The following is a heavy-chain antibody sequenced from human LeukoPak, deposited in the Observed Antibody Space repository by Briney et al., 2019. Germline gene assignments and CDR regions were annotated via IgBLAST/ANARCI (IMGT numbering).Heavy chain of an antibody. Sequence: GASVTVSCKASGYTFTGYYMHWVRQAPGQGLEWMGWISAYNGNTNYAQKLQGRVTMTTDTSTSTAYMELRSLRSDDTAVYYCARDSLLGGYCSSTSCSMDYYYYGMDVWGQGTTVTVSS. CDR2: ISAYNGNT. V-gene: IGHV1-18*04. CDR1: GYTFTGYY. CDR3: ARDSLLGGYCSSTSCSMDYYYYGMDV. J-gene: IGHJ6*02. D-gene: IGHD2-2*01.